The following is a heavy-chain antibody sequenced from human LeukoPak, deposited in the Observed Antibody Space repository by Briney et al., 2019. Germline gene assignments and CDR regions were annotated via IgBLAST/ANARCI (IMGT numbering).Heavy chain of an antibody. Sequence: GGSLRLSCAASGFTFSSYGMHWVRQAPGKGLEWVAVISYDGSNKYYADSVKGRFTISRDNSKDTLYLQMNSLRAEDTAVYHCAKDTAVAGIYYGMDVWGQGTTVTVSS. D-gene: IGHD6-19*01. CDR1: GFTFSSYG. CDR2: ISYDGSNK. J-gene: IGHJ6*02. V-gene: IGHV3-30*18. CDR3: AKDTAVAGIYYGMDV.